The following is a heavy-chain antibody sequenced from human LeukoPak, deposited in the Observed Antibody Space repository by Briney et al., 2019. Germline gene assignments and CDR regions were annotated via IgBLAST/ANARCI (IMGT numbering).Heavy chain of an antibody. CDR2: ISSSGSTI. CDR3: ARERETITMVRGVIGLENY. Sequence: GGSLRLSCAASGFTFSSYEMNWVRQAPGKGLEWVSYISSSGSTIYYADSVKGRFTISRDNAKNSLYLQMNSLRAEDTAVYYCARERETITMVRGVIGLENYWGQGTLDTVSS. D-gene: IGHD3-10*01. CDR1: GFTFSSYE. V-gene: IGHV3-48*03. J-gene: IGHJ4*02.